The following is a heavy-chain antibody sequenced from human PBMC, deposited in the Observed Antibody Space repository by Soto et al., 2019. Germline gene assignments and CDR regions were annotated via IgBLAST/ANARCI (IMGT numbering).Heavy chain of an antibody. CDR3: ANGPYCSGGSCYPNWFDP. D-gene: IGHD2-15*01. Sequence: GGSLRLSCAASGFTFSSYAMSWVRQAPGKGLEWVSAISGSGGSTYYADSVKGRFTISRDNSKNTLYLQMNSLRAEDTAVYYFANGPYCSGGSCYPNWFDPWGQGTLVTVSS. CDR2: ISGSGGST. J-gene: IGHJ5*02. CDR1: GFTFSSYA. V-gene: IGHV3-23*01.